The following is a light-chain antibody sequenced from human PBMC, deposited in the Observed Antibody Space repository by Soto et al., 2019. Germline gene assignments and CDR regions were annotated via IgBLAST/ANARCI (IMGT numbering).Light chain of an antibody. Sequence: DIVLTQSPATLSVSPGERATLSCRASQSVSTNLAWYQHKLGQAPRLLIYGASTRVTGIPARFSGSGSGTDLTLTISFLKSEDFGIFYCHQYYNGRPPVTFGGGTKVESK. CDR1: QSVSTN. J-gene: IGKJ4*01. CDR2: GAS. V-gene: IGKV3-15*01. CDR3: HQYYNGRPPVT.